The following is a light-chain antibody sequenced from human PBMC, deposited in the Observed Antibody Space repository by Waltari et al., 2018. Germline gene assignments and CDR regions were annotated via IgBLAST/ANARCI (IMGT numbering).Light chain of an antibody. CDR1: SLRSYY. Sequence: SSELTQDPAVSVALGQTVRITCQGDSLRSYYASWYQQKPGQAPVLVIYGKNNRPSGIPDRFSGSSSGNTAALTISRVDAGDEAEYYCQVWDSGSNHYVFGTVTKVTVL. CDR2: GKN. CDR3: QVWDSGSNHYV. V-gene: IGLV3-19*01. J-gene: IGLJ1*01.